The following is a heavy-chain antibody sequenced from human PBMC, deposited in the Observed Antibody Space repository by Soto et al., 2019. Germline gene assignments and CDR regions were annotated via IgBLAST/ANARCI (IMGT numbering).Heavy chain of an antibody. J-gene: IGHJ4*02. CDR2: IDPSDSYT. V-gene: IGHV5-10-1*01. CDR3: ARLSTTAGYDFWSGYKN. CDR1: GYSFTSYW. Sequence: GESLKISCKGSGYSFTSYWISWVRQMPGKGLEWMGRIDPSDSYTNYSPSFQGHVTISADKSISTAYLQWSSLKASDTAMYYCARLSTTAGYDFWSGYKNWGQGTLVTVSS. D-gene: IGHD3-3*01.